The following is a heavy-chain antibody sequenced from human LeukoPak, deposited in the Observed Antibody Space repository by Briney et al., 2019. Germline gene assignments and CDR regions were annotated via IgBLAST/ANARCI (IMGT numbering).Heavy chain of an antibody. CDR3: AIKSDYGDYLGGDY. D-gene: IGHD4-17*01. J-gene: IGHJ4*02. Sequence: GGSLRLSCAASGFTFSSYEMNWVRQAPGKGLEWVSYISSSGSTIYYADSVKGRFTISRDNAKNSLYLQMNSLRAEDTAVYYCAIKSDYGDYLGGDYWGQGTLVTVS. CDR1: GFTFSSYE. V-gene: IGHV3-48*03. CDR2: ISSSGSTI.